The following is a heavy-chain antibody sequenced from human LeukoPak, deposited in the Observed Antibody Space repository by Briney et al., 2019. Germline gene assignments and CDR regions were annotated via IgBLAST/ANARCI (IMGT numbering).Heavy chain of an antibody. CDR3: AKDQAAAAGTYGFDY. CDR2: IKTDGSEK. J-gene: IGHJ4*02. CDR1: GFIFNNHW. V-gene: IGHV3-7*01. D-gene: IGHD6-13*01. Sequence: PGGSLRLSCVVSGFIFNNHWMSWVRQAPGKGPEWVATIKTDGSEKYYVDSVEGRFTISRDNAKNTMFLQMNSLRGEDTAVYYCAKDQAAAAGTYGFDYWGQGTLVTVSS.